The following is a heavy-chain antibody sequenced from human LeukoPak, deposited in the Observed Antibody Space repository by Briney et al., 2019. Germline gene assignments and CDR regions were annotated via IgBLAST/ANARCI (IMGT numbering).Heavy chain of an antibody. CDR3: ARDPDYYGFGGAFDI. CDR2: ISSSGTTI. J-gene: IGHJ3*02. V-gene: IGHV3-11*01. CDR1: GFIFSDYY. Sequence: TGGSLRLSCAASGFIFSDYYMSWIRQAPGKGLEWVSYISSSGTTIYYADSVKGRFTISRDNAKNSLYLQMNSLRAEDTAVYYCARDPDYYGFGGAFDIWGQGTMVTVSS. D-gene: IGHD3-10*01.